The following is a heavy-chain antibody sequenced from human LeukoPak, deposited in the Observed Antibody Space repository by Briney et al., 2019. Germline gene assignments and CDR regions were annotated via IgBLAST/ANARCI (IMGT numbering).Heavy chain of an antibody. CDR3: SRANYFDY. V-gene: IGHV4-59*01. CDR1: GGSISGYY. J-gene: IGHJ4*02. Sequence: SETLSLTCSVSGGSISGYYWSWFRQPPGKGLEWIGSIYYRGSANYIPSLKSRVTISIDMSKNQFSPKLRSVTAADSALYFCSRANYFDYWGQGILVIVSS. CDR2: IYYRGSA.